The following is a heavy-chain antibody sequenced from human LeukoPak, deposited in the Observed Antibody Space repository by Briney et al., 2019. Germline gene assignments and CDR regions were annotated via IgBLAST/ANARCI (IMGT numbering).Heavy chain of an antibody. CDR2: ISVYNGNT. Sequence: AAVKVSSKASGYTFTIYGISWVRQAPGQGLEWMGWISVYNGNTNYAQKFQDRVTMSTDTSTSTAFMKLRSLRSDDTAVFYCARSGSHYFYHYGLDVWGQGTTVIVS. CDR1: GYTFTIYG. V-gene: IGHV1-18*01. D-gene: IGHD1-26*01. J-gene: IGHJ6*02. CDR3: ARSGSHYFYHYGLDV.